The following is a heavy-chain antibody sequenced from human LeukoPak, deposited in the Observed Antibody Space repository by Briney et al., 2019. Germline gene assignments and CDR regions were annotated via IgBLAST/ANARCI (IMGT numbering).Heavy chain of an antibody. Sequence: GGSLRLSCAASGFTFSSHWMHWVRQAPGKGLVWVSRIKRDGSSTSYADSVKGRFTISRDNAKNTLYLQMTSLRAEDTAVYYCARDPDSSGYSTFHDWGQGTLVTVSS. V-gene: IGHV3-74*01. J-gene: IGHJ1*01. CDR3: ARDPDSSGYSTFHD. D-gene: IGHD3-22*01. CDR1: GFTFSSHW. CDR2: IKRDGSST.